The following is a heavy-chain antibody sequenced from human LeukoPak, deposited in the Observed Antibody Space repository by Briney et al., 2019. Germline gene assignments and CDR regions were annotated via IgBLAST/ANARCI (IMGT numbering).Heavy chain of an antibody. CDR3: ARAITMVRGFDI. J-gene: IGHJ3*02. Sequence: ASVKVSCKASGYTFTSYGISWVRQAPGQGLEWMGWISAYNGNTNYAQKLQGRVTITADESTSTAYMELSSLRSEDTAVYYCARAITMVRGFDIWGQGTMVTVSS. CDR2: ISAYNGNT. CDR1: GYTFTSYG. V-gene: IGHV1-18*01. D-gene: IGHD3-10*01.